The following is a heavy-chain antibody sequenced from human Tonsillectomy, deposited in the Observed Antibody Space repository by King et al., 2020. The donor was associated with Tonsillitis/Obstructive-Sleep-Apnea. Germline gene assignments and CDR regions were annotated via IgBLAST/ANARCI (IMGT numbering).Heavy chain of an antibody. J-gene: IGHJ6*02. Sequence: VQLVESGAEVKKPGESLRISCKGSGYSFTTYWITWVRQMPGKGLEWMGRIDPSDSYTDYSPSFQGHVTISADKSISTAYLQWSSLKASDTAMYYCAGHRYCANSVCCPSHYYGIDVWGQGTTVTVSS. CDR1: GYSFTTYW. CDR2: IDPSDSYT. CDR3: AGHRYCANSVCCPSHYYGIDV. V-gene: IGHV5-10-1*03. D-gene: IGHD2-8*01.